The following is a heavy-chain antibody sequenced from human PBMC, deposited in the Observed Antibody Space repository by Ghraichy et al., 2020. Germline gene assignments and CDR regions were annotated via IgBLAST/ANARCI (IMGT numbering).Heavy chain of an antibody. Sequence: GGSLRLSESARGFALSTDWMHWLRRGPGKGLVWVSRISSDGTTTNYADSVKSRFTISRDNAKNTLYLQMNSLRAEDTAVYYCATGLLRDASGSYSNRWGQVFLVFVSS. D-gene: IGHD3-10*01. CDR3: ATGLLRDASGSYSNR. J-gene: IGHJ4*02. CDR2: ISSDGTTT. CDR1: GFALSTDW. V-gene: IGHV3-74*01.